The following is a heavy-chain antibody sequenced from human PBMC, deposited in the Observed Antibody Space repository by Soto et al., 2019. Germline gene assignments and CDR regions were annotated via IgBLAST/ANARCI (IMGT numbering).Heavy chain of an antibody. CDR1: GYTLTELS. Sequence: ASVKVSCKVSGYTLTELSMHWVRQAPGKGLEWMGGSDPEDGETIYAQKFQGRVTMTEDTSTDTAYMELSSLRSEDTAVYYCATYDFWSGSLPENWFDPWGQGTLVTVSS. J-gene: IGHJ5*02. CDR3: ATYDFWSGSLPENWFDP. V-gene: IGHV1-24*01. D-gene: IGHD3-3*01. CDR2: SDPEDGET.